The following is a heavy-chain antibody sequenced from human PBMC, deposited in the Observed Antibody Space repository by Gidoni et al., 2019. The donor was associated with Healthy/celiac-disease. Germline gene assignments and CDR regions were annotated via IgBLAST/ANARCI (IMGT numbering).Heavy chain of an antibody. CDR1: GFSLSTSGMR. D-gene: IGHD1-26*01. Sequence: QVTLKESGPALVNPTQTLTLPCPFSGFSLSTSGMRVSWIRQPPGKALEWLARIDWDDDKFYSTSLKTRLTISKDTSKNQVVLTMTNMDPVDTATYYCARSIVGAIGAFDIWGQGTMVTVSS. J-gene: IGHJ3*02. CDR3: ARSIVGAIGAFDI. V-gene: IGHV2-70*04. CDR2: IDWDDDK.